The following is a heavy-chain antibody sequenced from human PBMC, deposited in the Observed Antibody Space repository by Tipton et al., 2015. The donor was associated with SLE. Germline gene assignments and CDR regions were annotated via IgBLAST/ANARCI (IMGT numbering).Heavy chain of an antibody. CDR3: ARVYSSNWCDYYYMDV. CDR2: ITSSNSYI. J-gene: IGHJ6*03. D-gene: IGHD6-13*01. V-gene: IGHV3-21*01. Sequence: SLRLSCAASGFTFSSYSMNWVRQAPGKGLEWVSSITSSNSYIYYADSVKGRFTISRDNAKNSLYLQMNSLRAEDTAVYYCARVYSSNWCDYYYMDVWGKGTTVTVSS. CDR1: GFTFSSYS.